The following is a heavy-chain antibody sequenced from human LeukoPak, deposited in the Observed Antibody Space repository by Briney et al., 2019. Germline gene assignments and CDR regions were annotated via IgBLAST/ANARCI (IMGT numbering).Heavy chain of an antibody. CDR2: INAGNGNT. CDR1: GYTFASYA. CDR3: ARERRELGIDY. V-gene: IGHV1-3*01. J-gene: IGHJ4*02. Sequence: ASVKVSCKASGYTFASYAMHWVRQAPGQRLEWMGWINAGNGNTKYSQKFQGRVTITRDTSASTAYMELSSLRSEDTAVYYCARERRELGIDYWGQGTLVNVSS. D-gene: IGHD1-26*01.